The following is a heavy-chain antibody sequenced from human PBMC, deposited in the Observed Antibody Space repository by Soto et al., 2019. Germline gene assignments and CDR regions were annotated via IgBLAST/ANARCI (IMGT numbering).Heavy chain of an antibody. V-gene: IGHV1-46*01. CDR1: GYTFTSYY. D-gene: IGHD1-26*01. CDR3: ASSNYRWELIPGYGMDV. CDR2: INPSGGST. J-gene: IGHJ6*02. Sequence: GASVKVSCKASGYTFTSYYMHWVRQAPGQGLEWMGIINPSGGSTSYAQKFQGRVTMTRDTSTSTVYMELSSLRSEDTAVYYCASSNYRWELIPGYGMDVWGQGTTVTVSS.